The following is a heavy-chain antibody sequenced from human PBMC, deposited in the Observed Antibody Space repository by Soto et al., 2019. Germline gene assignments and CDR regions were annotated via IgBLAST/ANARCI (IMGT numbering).Heavy chain of an antibody. V-gene: IGHV4-39*01. Sequence: SETLSLTCTVSGGSISISSYYWGWIRQPPGKGLEWIGSMYYSGSTYYNPSLKSRVTISVDTSKNQFSLKLSSVTAADTAVYYCARVGGSYHGMDVWGQGTTVTVPS. J-gene: IGHJ6*02. D-gene: IGHD1-26*01. CDR3: ARVGGSYHGMDV. CDR2: MYYSGST. CDR1: GGSISISSYY.